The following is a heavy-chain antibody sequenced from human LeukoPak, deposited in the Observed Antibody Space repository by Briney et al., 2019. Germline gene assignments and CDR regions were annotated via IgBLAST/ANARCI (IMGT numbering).Heavy chain of an antibody. CDR3: ARDLPGRRAVAGCFDY. D-gene: IGHD6-19*01. V-gene: IGHV3-21*01. Sequence: GGSLRLSCAASGFTFSSYSMNWVRQAPGKGLEWVSSSSSSSSYIYYADSVKGRFTISRDNAKNSLYLQMNSLRAEDTAVYYCARDLPGRRAVAGCFDYWGQGTLVTVSS. CDR1: GFTFSSYS. CDR2: SSSSSSYI. J-gene: IGHJ4*02.